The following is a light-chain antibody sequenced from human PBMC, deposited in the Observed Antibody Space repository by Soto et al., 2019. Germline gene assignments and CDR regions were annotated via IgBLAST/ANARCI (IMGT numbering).Light chain of an antibody. CDR3: HQRLKWPPC. CDR1: QSVTNY. Sequence: ESLWIQSPNTLSXXPGEXATLXXRSSQSVTNYIAWYQQIPGQAPRLLIYDASNRATGVPARFSGSGSGTDFTLTISALDPEYFGLYYCHQRLKWPPCFGQRTKADIK. J-gene: IGKJ1*01. V-gene: IGKV3-11*01. CDR2: DAS.